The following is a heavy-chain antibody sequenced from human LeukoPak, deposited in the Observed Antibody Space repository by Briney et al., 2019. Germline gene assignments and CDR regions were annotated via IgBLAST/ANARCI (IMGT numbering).Heavy chain of an antibody. CDR2: ISGSGGST. V-gene: IGHV3-23*01. Sequence: ETLSLTCAVYGGSFSGYYWSWIRQPPGKGLEWVSAISGSGGSTYYADSVKGRFTISRDNSKNTLYLQMNSLRAEDTAVYYCAKVPYDSSGYYYFDYWGQGTLVTVSS. J-gene: IGHJ4*02. D-gene: IGHD3-22*01. CDR1: GGSFSGYY. CDR3: AKVPYDSSGYYYFDY.